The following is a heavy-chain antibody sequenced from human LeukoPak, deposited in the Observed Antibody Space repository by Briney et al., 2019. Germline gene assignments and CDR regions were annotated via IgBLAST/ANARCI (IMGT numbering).Heavy chain of an antibody. CDR3: AREIQKYYDSSGYWNAYWYFDL. CDR2: IIPIFCTA. J-gene: IGHJ2*01. D-gene: IGHD3-22*01. Sequence: ASVKVSCKASGGTFSNYAISWVRQAPGQGLEWMGGIIPIFCTANFVQRFQGRVTITTHKSTSTAYMELSSLRSEETAVYYCAREIQKYYDSSGYWNAYWYFDLWGRGTLVTVSS. V-gene: IGHV1-69*05. CDR1: GGTFSNYA.